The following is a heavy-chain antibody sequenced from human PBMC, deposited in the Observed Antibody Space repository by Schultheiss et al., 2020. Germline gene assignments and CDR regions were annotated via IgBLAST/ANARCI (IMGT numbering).Heavy chain of an antibody. CDR3: AKDNYVVITSFAFDI. D-gene: IGHD3-22*01. Sequence: GGSLRLSCAASGFTFSSYGMHWVRQAPGKGLEWVAVIWYDGSNKYYADSVKGRFTISRDNSKNTLYLQMNSLRAEDTAVYYCAKDNYVVITSFAFDIWGQGTMVTVSS. CDR1: GFTFSSYG. J-gene: IGHJ3*02. CDR2: IWYDGSNK. V-gene: IGHV3-33*06.